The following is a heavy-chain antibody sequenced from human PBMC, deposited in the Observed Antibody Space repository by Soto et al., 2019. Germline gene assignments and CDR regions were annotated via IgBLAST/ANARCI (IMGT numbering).Heavy chain of an antibody. CDR3: TTDIVVVPYYYYGMDV. V-gene: IGHV3-15*01. CDR2: IKSKTDGGTT. Sequence: EVQLVESGGGLVKPGGSLRLSCAASGFTFSNAWMSWVRQAPGKGLEWVGRIKSKTDGGTTDYAAPVKGRFTISSVDSKNTLYLQMNSLKTEDTAVYYCTTDIVVVPYYYYGMDVWGQGTTVTVSS. CDR1: GFTFSNAW. D-gene: IGHD2-2*01. J-gene: IGHJ6*02.